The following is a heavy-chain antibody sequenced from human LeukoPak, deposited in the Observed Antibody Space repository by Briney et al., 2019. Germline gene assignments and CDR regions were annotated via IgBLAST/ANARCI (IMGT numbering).Heavy chain of an antibody. D-gene: IGHD2-21*02. J-gene: IGHJ6*02. V-gene: IGHV3-43*02. CDR3: AKDNQWGVVTAYVEYYYYYGMDV. CDR2: ISGDGGST. Sequence: GGSLRLSCAASGFTFDDYAMHWVRQAPGKGLEWVSLISGDGGSTYYADSVKGRFTISRDNSKNSLYLQMNSLRTEDTALYYCAKDNQWGVVTAYVEYYYYYGMDVWGQGTTVTVSS. CDR1: GFTFDDYA.